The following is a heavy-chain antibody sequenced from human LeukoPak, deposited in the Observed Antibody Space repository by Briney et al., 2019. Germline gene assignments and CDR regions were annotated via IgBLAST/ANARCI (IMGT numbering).Heavy chain of an antibody. J-gene: IGHJ6*04. D-gene: IGHD6-13*01. V-gene: IGHV6-1*01. CDR1: GDSVSSNSAA. Sequence: SQTLSLTCAISGDSVSSNSAAWNWIRQSPSRGLEWLGRTYYRSKWYNDYAVSVKSRITINPDTSKNQFSLQLNSVTPEDTAVYYCARGIAAAGTIYYYDMDVWGKGTTVTVSS. CDR3: ARGIAAAGTIYYYDMDV. CDR2: TYYRSKWYN.